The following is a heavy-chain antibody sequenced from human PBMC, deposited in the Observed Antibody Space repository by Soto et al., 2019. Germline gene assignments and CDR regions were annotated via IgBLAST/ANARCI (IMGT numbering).Heavy chain of an antibody. V-gene: IGHV4-34*01. CDR1: GGSFSGYY. J-gene: IGHJ3*02. D-gene: IGHD2-15*01. CDR2: IHYSGTT. Sequence: SETLSLTCAVYGGSFSGYYCTWIRLRPGQGLEWIGEIHYSGTTNYNPSLKSRVTTSVNISKKQFSLKLSSVTVADTAMYYCARGNRLRAVYIWGQGAMVTVSS. CDR3: ARGNRLRAVYI.